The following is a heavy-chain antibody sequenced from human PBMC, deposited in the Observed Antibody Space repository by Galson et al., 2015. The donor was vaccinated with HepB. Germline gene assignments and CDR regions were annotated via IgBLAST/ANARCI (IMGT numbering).Heavy chain of an antibody. D-gene: IGHD5-12*01. V-gene: IGHV3-30*18. J-gene: IGHJ5*02. CDR3: VKDKPYTGHA. Sequence: SLRLSCAASGFAFSDYGMHWVRQAPGKGLDEVAVVSSDGNTKVYTDSVKGRFTISRDTAQNTLYLLMNSLRPEDTAVYFCVKDKPYTGHAWGQGVLVTVSS. CDR1: GFAFSDYG. CDR2: VSSDGNTK.